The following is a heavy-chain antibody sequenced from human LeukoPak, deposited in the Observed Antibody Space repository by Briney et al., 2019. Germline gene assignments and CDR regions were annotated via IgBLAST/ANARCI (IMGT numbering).Heavy chain of an antibody. CDR1: GGSISSYY. Sequence: SETLSLTCTVSGGSISSYYWSWIRQPPGKGLEWIGYIYYSGSTNYNPSLKSRVTISVDTSKNQFSLKLSSVTAADTAVYYCARGYDGTGNAFDIWGQGTMVTVSS. J-gene: IGHJ3*02. CDR2: IYYSGST. CDR3: ARGYDGTGNAFDI. V-gene: IGHV4-59*01. D-gene: IGHD1-14*01.